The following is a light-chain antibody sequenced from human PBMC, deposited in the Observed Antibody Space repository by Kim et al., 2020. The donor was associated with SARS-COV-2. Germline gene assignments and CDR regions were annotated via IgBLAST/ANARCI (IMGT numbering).Light chain of an antibody. Sequence: SASVGDRVTITCRARQGINKYLAWFQQKPGKAPKSLIYDASSLHSGVPSKFSGSGYGTDFTLTISSLQPEDFATYYCQQYNNSPYTFGQGTKLEI. CDR1: QGINKY. CDR3: QQYNNSPYT. CDR2: DAS. J-gene: IGKJ2*01. V-gene: IGKV1-16*02.